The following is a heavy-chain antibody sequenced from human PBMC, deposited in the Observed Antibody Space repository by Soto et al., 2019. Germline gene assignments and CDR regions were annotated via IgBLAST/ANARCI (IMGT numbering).Heavy chain of an antibody. D-gene: IGHD6-13*01. V-gene: IGHV4-59*08. Sequence: SETLSLTCTVSGGSISSYYWSWFRQPPGKGLEWIGYIYYSGSTNYNPSLKSRVTISVDTSKNQFSLKLSSVTAADTAVYYCASEYSSSWTNWFDPWGQGTLVTVSS. CDR2: IYYSGST. CDR3: ASEYSSSWTNWFDP. CDR1: GGSISSYY. J-gene: IGHJ5*02.